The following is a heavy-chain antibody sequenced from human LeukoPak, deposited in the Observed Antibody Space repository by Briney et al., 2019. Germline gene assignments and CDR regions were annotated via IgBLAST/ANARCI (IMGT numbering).Heavy chain of an antibody. CDR1: GFTFSSYG. J-gene: IGHJ4*02. V-gene: IGHV3-30*18. Sequence: GGSLRLSCAASGFTFSSYGMHWVRQAPGKGLEWVAVISYDGSNQYYADSVKGRFTISRDNSKNTLYLQMDSLSAEDTAVYYCVKVDTWGQGTLVTVSS. CDR2: ISYDGSNQ. CDR3: VKVDT. D-gene: IGHD5-18*01.